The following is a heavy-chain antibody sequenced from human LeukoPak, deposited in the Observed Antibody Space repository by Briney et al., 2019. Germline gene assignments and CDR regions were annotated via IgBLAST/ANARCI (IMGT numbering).Heavy chain of an antibody. CDR2: ITSSGSST. V-gene: IGHV3-64*01. Sequence: GGSLRLSCAASGFTFSSYAMSWVRQAPGRGLEYVAAITSSGSSTFHANSVKGRFTISRDNSKNTLYLQMGSLRPEDMAVYFCTRGPGYDYVWGTYRADYWGQGTLVTVSS. D-gene: IGHD3-16*02. J-gene: IGHJ4*02. CDR1: GFTFSSYA. CDR3: TRGPGYDYVWGTYRADY.